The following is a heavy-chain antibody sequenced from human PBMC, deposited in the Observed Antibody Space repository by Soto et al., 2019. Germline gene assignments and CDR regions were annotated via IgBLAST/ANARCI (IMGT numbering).Heavy chain of an antibody. CDR3: ARWNTAMVAYYYYGMDV. D-gene: IGHD5-18*01. CDR1: GGTFSSYA. Sequence: GASVKVSCKASGGTFSSYAISWVRQAPGQGLEWMGGIIPIFGTANYAQKFQGRVTITADESTSTAYMELSSLGSEDTAVYYCARWNTAMVAYYYYGMDVWGQGTTVTVSS. CDR2: IIPIFGTA. V-gene: IGHV1-69*13. J-gene: IGHJ6*02.